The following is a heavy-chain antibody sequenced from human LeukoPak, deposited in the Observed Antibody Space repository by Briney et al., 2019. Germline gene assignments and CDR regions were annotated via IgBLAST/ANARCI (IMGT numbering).Heavy chain of an antibody. CDR3: ARGYTAMVTRIDY. J-gene: IGHJ4*02. CDR2: IIPILGIA. D-gene: IGHD5-18*01. V-gene: IGHV1-69*02. CDR1: GGTFSSYT. Sequence: ASVKVSCKASGGTFSSYTISWVRQAPGHGLEWMGRIIPILGIANYAQKFQGRVTITADKSTSTAYMELSSLRSEDTTVYYCARGYTAMVTRIDYWGQGTLVTVSS.